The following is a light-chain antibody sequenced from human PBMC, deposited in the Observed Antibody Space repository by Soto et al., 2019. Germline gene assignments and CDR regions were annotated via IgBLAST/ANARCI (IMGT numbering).Light chain of an antibody. CDR2: GAS. Sequence: DIQMTQSPSTLCASVGDRVTITCRASQNIDRWLAWYQQKPGKAPNLLIYGASNLESGVPSRFSGSGSGTEFTLTISSLRPDDFATYYCQQYNSYPWTFGQGTKVEIK. CDR1: QNIDRW. CDR3: QQYNSYPWT. J-gene: IGKJ1*01. V-gene: IGKV1-5*03.